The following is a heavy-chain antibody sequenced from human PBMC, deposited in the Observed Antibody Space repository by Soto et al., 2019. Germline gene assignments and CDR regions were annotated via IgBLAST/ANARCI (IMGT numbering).Heavy chain of an antibody. CDR2: ISGDGGSK. CDR3: VSVQTAPAYYGIDV. CDR1: GFTFSSYA. Sequence: GSLRLSCAASGFTFSSYAMSWVRQAPGKGLEWVSAISGDGGSKYYADSVKGRFTISRDNSKNTLYLQMNSLSTEDTAVYYCVSVQTAPAYYGIDVWDQGTTVTAP. D-gene: IGHD3-10*02. J-gene: IGHJ6*02. V-gene: IGHV3-23*01.